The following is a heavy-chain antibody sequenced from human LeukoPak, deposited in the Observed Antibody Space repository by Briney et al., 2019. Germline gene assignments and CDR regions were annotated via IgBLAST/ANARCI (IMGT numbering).Heavy chain of an antibody. V-gene: IGHV4-59*08. J-gene: IGHJ4*02. CDR3: ASVERGAFDY. Sequence: PSETLSLTCTVSGGSISTYYWSWIRQPPGKGLEWIGYIYYSGSTNYNPSLKSRVTISVDTSKNQFSLKLSSVTAADTAVYYCASVERGAFDYWGQGTLVTVSS. D-gene: IGHD1-1*01. CDR1: GGSISTYY. CDR2: IYYSGST.